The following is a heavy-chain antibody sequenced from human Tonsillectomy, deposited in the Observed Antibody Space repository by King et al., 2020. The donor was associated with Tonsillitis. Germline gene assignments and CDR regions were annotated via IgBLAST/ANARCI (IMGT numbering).Heavy chain of an antibody. CDR1: GFTFSSYA. D-gene: IGHD3-22*01. V-gene: IGHV3-23*04. Sequence: VQLVESGGGLVQPGGSLRLSCVVSGFTFSSYAMTWVRQAPGKGLEWVSSISGSGGSTYYADSVKGRITISRDNSKKKLYLQMNSLSDADTAVYYCANLPYENSGYYFHYWGQGTLVTVSS. CDR2: ISGSGGST. J-gene: IGHJ4*02. CDR3: ANLPYENSGYYFHY.